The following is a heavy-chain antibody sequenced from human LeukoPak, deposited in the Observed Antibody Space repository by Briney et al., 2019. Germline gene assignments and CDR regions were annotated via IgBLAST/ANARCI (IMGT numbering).Heavy chain of an antibody. Sequence: GGSLRLSCAASGFTVSSNFMSWVRQAPGKGLEWVSAISGSGGSTYYADSVKGRFTISRDNSKNTLYLQMNSLRAEDTAVYYCAKDLSRRGQWLFIYWGQGTLVTVSS. CDR3: AKDLSRRGQWLFIY. V-gene: IGHV3-23*01. D-gene: IGHD6-19*01. CDR2: ISGSGGST. J-gene: IGHJ4*02. CDR1: GFTVSSNF.